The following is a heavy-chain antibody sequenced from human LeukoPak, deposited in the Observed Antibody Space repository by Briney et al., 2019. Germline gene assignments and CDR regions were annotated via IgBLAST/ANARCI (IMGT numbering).Heavy chain of an antibody. Sequence: GGSLRLSCVASGFTFSNYWMLWVRKAPGKGLMWVSLISTDGKSTRYAESVKGRFTISRDNAKNALYLQMDILRVEDTALYFCVRDYQFIQEVWGQGTTVTVSS. D-gene: IGHD2-2*01. CDR3: VRDYQFIQEV. CDR1: GFTFSNYW. CDR2: ISTDGKST. V-gene: IGHV3-74*01. J-gene: IGHJ6*02.